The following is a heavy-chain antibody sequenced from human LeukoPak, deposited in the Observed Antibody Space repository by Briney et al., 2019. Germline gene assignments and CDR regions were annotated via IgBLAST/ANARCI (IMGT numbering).Heavy chain of an antibody. Sequence: GGSLRLSCAASGFTFSSYWMHWVRQAPGKGLVWVSRINSDGSSTSYADSVKGRFTISRDNAKNTLYLQMNSLRAEDTAVYYCAREVNWSFWVWFDPWGQGTLVTVSS. J-gene: IGHJ5*02. CDR2: INSDGSST. V-gene: IGHV3-74*01. CDR1: GFTFSSYW. D-gene: IGHD1-20*01. CDR3: AREVNWSFWVWFDP.